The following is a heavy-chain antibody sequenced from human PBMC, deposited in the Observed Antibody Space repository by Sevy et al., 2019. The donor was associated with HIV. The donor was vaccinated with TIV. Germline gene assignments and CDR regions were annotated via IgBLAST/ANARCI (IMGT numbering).Heavy chain of an antibody. J-gene: IGHJ5*02. CDR3: TTFWVDTYYQSRFDP. CDR1: GFTFNKAW. D-gene: IGHD3-22*01. V-gene: IGHV3-15*05. Sequence: GGCLRLSCIVSGFTFNKAWMSWVRQAPGKGLEWVGRVRSHTHGGTTDYAAPVKGRFTISRDDSKNMVYLQMNSMNTEDSAVYYCTTFWVDTYYQSRFDPWGQGTLVTVSS. CDR2: VRSHTHGGTT.